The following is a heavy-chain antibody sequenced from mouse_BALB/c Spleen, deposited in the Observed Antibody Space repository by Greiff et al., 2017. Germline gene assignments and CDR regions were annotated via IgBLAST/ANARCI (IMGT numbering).Heavy chain of an antibody. V-gene: IGHV5-6*01. D-gene: IGHD2-14*01. Sequence: EVKLQESGGDLVKPGGSLKLSCAASGFTFSSYGMSWVRQTPDKRLEWVATISSGGSYTYYPDSVKGRFTISRDNAKNTLYLQMSSLKSEDTAMYYCASHPVRPLYAMDYWGQGTSVTVSS. CDR3: ASHPVRPLYAMDY. CDR1: GFTFSSYG. J-gene: IGHJ4*01. CDR2: ISSGGSYT.